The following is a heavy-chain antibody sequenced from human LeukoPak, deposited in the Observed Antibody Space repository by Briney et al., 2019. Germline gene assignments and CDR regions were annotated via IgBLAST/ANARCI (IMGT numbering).Heavy chain of an antibody. D-gene: IGHD4-11*01. V-gene: IGHV5-51*01. J-gene: IGHJ4*02. CDR2: IYPGDSDT. CDR1: GYVFIRHW. CDR3: ARHQVTTYVDY. Sequence: HGESLKISCKTSGYVFIRHWIGWVRQMPGKGLEWMGIIYPGDSDTRYSPSFQGQVTISADKSISTAYPQWSSLKASDTAMYYCARHQVTTYVDYWGQGTLVTVSS.